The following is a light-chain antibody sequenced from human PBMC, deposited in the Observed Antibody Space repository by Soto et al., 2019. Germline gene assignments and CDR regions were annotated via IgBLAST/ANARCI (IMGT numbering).Light chain of an antibody. CDR2: DDS. J-gene: IGLJ2*01. CDR3: QVWDSSSYHPGVV. CDR1: NIGSKS. Sequence: SYELTQPPSVSVAPGQTARITCGGTNIGSKSVHWYQQKPGQAPVLVVYDDSDRPSGIPERFSGSNSGNTATLTISRVEAGDEADYYCQVWDSSSYHPGVVFGGGTKLTVL. V-gene: IGLV3-21*02.